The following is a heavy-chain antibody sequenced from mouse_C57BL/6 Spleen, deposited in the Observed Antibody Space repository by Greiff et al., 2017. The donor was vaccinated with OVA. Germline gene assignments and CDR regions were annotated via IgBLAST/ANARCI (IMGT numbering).Heavy chain of an antibody. CDR1: GYTFTSYW. Sequence: VQLQQPGAELVRPGSSVKLSCKASGYTFTSYWMHWVKQRPIQGLEWIGNIDPSDSETHYNQKFKDKATLTVDKSSSTAYMQLSSLTSEGSAVYYCARSGYYGSSPYWYFDVWGTGTTVTVSS. CDR3: ARSGYYGSSPYWYFDV. J-gene: IGHJ1*03. D-gene: IGHD1-1*01. CDR2: IDPSDSET. V-gene: IGHV1-52*01.